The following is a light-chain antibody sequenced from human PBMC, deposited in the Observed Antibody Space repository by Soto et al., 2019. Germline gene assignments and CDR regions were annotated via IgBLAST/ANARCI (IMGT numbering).Light chain of an antibody. CDR1: QSISSW. Sequence: DIQMTQSPSTLSASVGDRVTITCRASQSISSWLAWYQQKPGKAPKLLIYDASSLERGVPSRFSGSRSGTEFTLTISSLQPDDFATYYYQQDHSSAQTFGQGTKVEIK. V-gene: IGKV1-5*01. J-gene: IGKJ1*01. CDR3: QQDHSSAQT. CDR2: DAS.